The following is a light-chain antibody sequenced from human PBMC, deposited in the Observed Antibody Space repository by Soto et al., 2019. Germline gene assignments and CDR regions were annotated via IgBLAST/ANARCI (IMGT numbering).Light chain of an antibody. CDR1: QSVGSN. Sequence: EIVMTQSPATLSVSPGERATLSCRASQSVGSNLAWYQQKPGQAPRLLIYGASTRATGIPARFSGSGSGTGFNLTISSLQSEDFAIYFCQQYNNWPPDRTFGQGTKVEIK. CDR3: QQYNNWPPDRT. J-gene: IGKJ1*01. V-gene: IGKV3-15*01. CDR2: GAS.